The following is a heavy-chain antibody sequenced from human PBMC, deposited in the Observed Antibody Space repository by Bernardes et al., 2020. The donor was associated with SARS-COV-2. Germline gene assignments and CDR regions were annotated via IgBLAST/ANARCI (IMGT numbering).Heavy chain of an antibody. J-gene: IGHJ4*02. CDR2: ISASSTKM. CDR3: ARDFGGNFDY. Sequence: GGSLRLSCAASGFTFSPYSMNWVRQAPGKGLEWVSYISASSTKMYYADSVRGRFTISRDIANNKIYLQMHSLRTEDTAVYYCARDFGGNFDYWGQGTLVTVSS. V-gene: IGHV3-21*01. CDR1: GFTFSPYS. D-gene: IGHD2-15*01.